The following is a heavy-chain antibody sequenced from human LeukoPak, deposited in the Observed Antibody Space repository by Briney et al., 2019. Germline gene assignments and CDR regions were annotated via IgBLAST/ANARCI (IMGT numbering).Heavy chain of an antibody. D-gene: IGHD4-23*01. CDR3: ARDGDGGNSDH. CDR2: IIPILGIA. J-gene: IGHJ4*02. Sequence: ASVNVSCKASGGTFSSYAISWVRQAPGQGLEWMGRIIPILGIANYAQKFQGRVTITADKSTSTAYMELSSLRSEDTAMYYCARDGDGGNSDHWGQGTLVTVSS. CDR1: GGTFSSYA. V-gene: IGHV1-69*04.